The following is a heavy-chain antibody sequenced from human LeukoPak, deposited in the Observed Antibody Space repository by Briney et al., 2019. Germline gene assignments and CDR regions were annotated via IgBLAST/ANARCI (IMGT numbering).Heavy chain of an antibody. CDR2: ISGSGGST. V-gene: IGHV3-23*01. CDR3: AKKGSPLLGQNDY. D-gene: IGHD2-15*01. Sequence: PGGSLRLSCAASGFTFSSYAMSWVRQAPGKGLEWVSAISGSGGSTYYADSVKGRFTISGDNSKNTLYLQMNSLRAEDTAVYYCAKKGSPLLGQNDYWGQGTLVTVSS. CDR1: GFTFSSYA. J-gene: IGHJ4*02.